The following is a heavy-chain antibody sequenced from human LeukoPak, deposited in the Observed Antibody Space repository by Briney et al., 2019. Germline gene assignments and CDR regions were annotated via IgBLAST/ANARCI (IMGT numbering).Heavy chain of an antibody. V-gene: IGHV3-23*01. J-gene: IGHJ6*02. D-gene: IGHD3-10*01. CDR3: ARAPAWFGDKHYGLDV. CDR2: ISSRDTTT. CDR1: GFTLSTHG. Sequence: GGSLSLSCAGEGFTLSTHGMSWVRQAPGKGLEWVSSISSRDTTTNYADSVKGRFTISRDGSKNTLYLHLNSLRAEDTAVYYCARAPAWFGDKHYGLDVWGQGTTVTVSS.